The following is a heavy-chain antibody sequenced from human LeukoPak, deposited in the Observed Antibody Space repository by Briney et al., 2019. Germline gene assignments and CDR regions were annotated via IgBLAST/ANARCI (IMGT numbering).Heavy chain of an antibody. V-gene: IGHV4-39*07. J-gene: IGHJ1*01. CDR1: GGSISSSSYY. CDR3: ASSMGELLWFGESTIEYFQG. CDR2: IYYSGST. D-gene: IGHD3-10*01. Sequence: SETLSLTCTVSGGSISSSSYYWGWIRQPPGKGLEWIGSIYYSGSTYYNPSLKSRVTISVDTSKNQFSLKLSSVTAADTAVYDRASSMGELLWFGESTIEYFQGWGQGTLVTVSS.